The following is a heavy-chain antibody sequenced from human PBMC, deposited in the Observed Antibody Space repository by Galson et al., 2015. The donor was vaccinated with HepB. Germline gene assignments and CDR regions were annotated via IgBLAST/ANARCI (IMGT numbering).Heavy chain of an antibody. CDR3: AREGGVRYSSGWYAAFDI. CDR1: GGTFSSYA. J-gene: IGHJ3*02. V-gene: IGHV1-69*13. D-gene: IGHD6-19*01. CDR2: IIPIFGTA. Sequence: SVKVSCKASGGTFSSYAISWVRQAPGQGLGWMGGIIPIFGTANYAQKLQGRVTITADESTSTAYMELSGLRSEDTAVYYCAREGGVRYSSGWYAAFDIWGQGTMVTVSS.